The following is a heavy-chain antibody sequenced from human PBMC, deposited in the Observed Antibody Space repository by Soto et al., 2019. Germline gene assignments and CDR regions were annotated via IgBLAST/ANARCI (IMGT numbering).Heavy chain of an antibody. Sequence: PGGSLRLSCAASGFMFTNYGMHWVRQAPGKGLEWVAVVWANGINNYYADFVEGRFTISRDYSKSSLYLQMNSLRVEDTAVYYCVRERGPFDAFDFWGQGTMVTVSS. CDR1: GFMFTNYG. CDR3: VRERGPFDAFDF. V-gene: IGHV3-33*01. J-gene: IGHJ3*01. CDR2: VWANGINN.